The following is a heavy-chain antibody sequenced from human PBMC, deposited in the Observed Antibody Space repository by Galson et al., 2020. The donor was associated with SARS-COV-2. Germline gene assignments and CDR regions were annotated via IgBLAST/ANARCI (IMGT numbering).Heavy chain of an antibody. V-gene: IGHV1-3*01. CDR1: GYTFTSYA. D-gene: IGHD6-13*01. J-gene: IGHJ5*02. Sequence: ASVKVFCKASGYTFTSYAMHWVRQAPGQRLEWMGWINAGNGNTKYSQKFQGRVTITRDTSASTAYMELSSLRSEDTAVYYCARDPASIIAAAGTFDPWGQGTLVTVSS. CDR3: ARDPASIIAAAGTFDP. CDR2: INAGNGNT.